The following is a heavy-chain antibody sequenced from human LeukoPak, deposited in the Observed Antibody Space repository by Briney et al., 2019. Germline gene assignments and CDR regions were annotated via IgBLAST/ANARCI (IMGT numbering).Heavy chain of an antibody. V-gene: IGHV3-48*03. D-gene: IGHD2-2*01. J-gene: IGHJ4*02. CDR3: ASLSADTSCYSCVDY. CDR1: GFTFSSYE. CDR2: ISSSGSTI. Sequence: PGGSLRLSCAASGFTFSSYEMNWVCQAPGKGLEWVSYISSSGSTIYYADSVKGRFTISRDNAKNSLYLQMNSLRAEDTAVYYCASLSADTSCYSCVDYWGQGTLVTVSS.